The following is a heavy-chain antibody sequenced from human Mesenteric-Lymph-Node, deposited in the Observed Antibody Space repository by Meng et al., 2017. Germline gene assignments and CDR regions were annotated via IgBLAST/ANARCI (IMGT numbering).Heavy chain of an antibody. CDR2: IYHSGST. CDR1: GYSISSGYY. V-gene: IGHV4-38-2*01. J-gene: IGHJ4*02. CDR3: ARLVRSGAVDPTDY. Sequence: GSLRLSCAVSGYSISSGYYWGWIRQPPGKGLEWIGSIYHSGSTYYNPSLKSRVTISVDTSKNQFSLKLSSVTAADTALYYCARLVRSGAVDPTDYWGQGTLVTVSS. D-gene: IGHD1-26*01.